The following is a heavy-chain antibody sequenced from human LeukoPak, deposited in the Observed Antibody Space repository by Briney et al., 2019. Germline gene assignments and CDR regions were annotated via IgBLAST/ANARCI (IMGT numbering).Heavy chain of an antibody. V-gene: IGHV1-18*01. CDR3: AREAPDCTNGVCSDY. CDR2: ISAYNGNT. D-gene: IGHD2-8*01. CDR1: GYTFTSYG. J-gene: IGHJ4*02. Sequence: ASVKVSCKASGYTFTSYGISWVRQAPGQGLEWMGWISAYNGNTNYAQKLQGRVTMTTDTSTSTAYMELSSLRSEDTAVYYCAREAPDCTNGVCSDYWGQGTLVTVSS.